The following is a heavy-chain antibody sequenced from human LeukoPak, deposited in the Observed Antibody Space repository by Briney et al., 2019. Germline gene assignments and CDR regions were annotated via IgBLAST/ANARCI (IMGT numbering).Heavy chain of an antibody. CDR2: SNPSGGST. CDR3: AGGGGSYWDWYFDL. CDR1: RYTFTSYY. V-gene: IGHV1-46*01. J-gene: IGHJ2*01. D-gene: IGHD1-26*01. Sequence: GSSVKVSCKASRYTFTSYYMHWVRQAPGHAREWTGISNPSGGSTSYAQKFQGRVTRTRDTSTSTVSMDLSSLRSEDAAVYYCAGGGGSYWDWYFDLWGRGTLVTVSS.